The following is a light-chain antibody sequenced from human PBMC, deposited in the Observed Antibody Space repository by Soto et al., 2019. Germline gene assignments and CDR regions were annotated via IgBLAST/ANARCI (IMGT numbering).Light chain of an antibody. CDR2: LEGSGSY. J-gene: IGLJ2*01. CDR3: ETWGRNIVV. CDR1: SCHSSYI. V-gene: IGLV4-60*02. Sequence: QPVLTQSSSASASLGSSVKLTCTLSSCHSSYIIAWHQQQPGTAPRYLMKLEGSGSYNKGSGVPDRFSGSSSGADRYLTMSNPQYEDEADYYCETWGRNIVVFGGGTKLTVL.